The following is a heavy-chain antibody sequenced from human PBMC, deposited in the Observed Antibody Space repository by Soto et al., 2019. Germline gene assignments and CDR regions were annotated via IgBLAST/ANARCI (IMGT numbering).Heavy chain of an antibody. CDR3: ARGAYGFGRASHHFDS. CDR2: INTGTGDT. Sequence: GASVKVSCKASGNSVTSYAVHWVRHAPGERLEWMGWINTGTGDTKSAQKFQGRVTITRDTSASTAYMELSRLTSEDTAIYYCARGAYGFGRASHHFDSWARGSSVPVSA. D-gene: IGHD3-16*01. V-gene: IGHV1-3*04. CDR1: GNSVTSYA. J-gene: IGHJ5*01.